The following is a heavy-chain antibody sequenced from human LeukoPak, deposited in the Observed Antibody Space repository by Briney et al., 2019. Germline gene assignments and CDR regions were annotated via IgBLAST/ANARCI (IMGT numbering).Heavy chain of an antibody. Sequence: SQTLSLTCTVSGGSISSGDYYWSWLRQPPGTGLEWIVYIYYSGRTYYNPSLKSRLAISLDTSKNQFSLNLTSVTAADTAVYYCARDVRRRGASNYFDCWGQGTLVTVSS. CDR1: GGSISSGDYY. J-gene: IGHJ4*02. CDR2: IYYSGRT. D-gene: IGHD2-2*01. V-gene: IGHV4-30-4*01. CDR3: ARDVRRRGASNYFDC.